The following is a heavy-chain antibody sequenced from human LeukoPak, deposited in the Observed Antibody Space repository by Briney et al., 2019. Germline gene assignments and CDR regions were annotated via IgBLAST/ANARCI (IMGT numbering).Heavy chain of an antibody. Sequence: ASVTVSCTASGYTFPSYFMHWVRQAPGQGLEWMGIINPTGGSTTYAQKFQGRVTMTRDTSTSTVYMELSSLRSDDTAVYYCARTAARRSDYWGQGTLVTVSS. J-gene: IGHJ4*02. CDR1: GYTFPSYF. CDR2: INPTGGST. D-gene: IGHD6-6*01. CDR3: ARTAARRSDY. V-gene: IGHV1-46*01.